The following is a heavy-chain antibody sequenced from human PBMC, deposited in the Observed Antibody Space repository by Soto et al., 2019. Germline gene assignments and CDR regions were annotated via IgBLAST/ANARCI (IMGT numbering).Heavy chain of an antibody. J-gene: IGHJ3*02. D-gene: IGHD3-16*01. Sequence: GGSLRLSCAASGFTDSSNYMSWVRQAAGKGLEWVSVIYSGGSTYYADSVKGRFTISRDNSKNTLYLQMNSLRAEDTAVYYCAKDLVGDDSPGAFAIWGQGTMVTVSS. V-gene: IGHV3-53*01. CDR3: AKDLVGDDSPGAFAI. CDR2: IYSGGST. CDR1: GFTDSSNY.